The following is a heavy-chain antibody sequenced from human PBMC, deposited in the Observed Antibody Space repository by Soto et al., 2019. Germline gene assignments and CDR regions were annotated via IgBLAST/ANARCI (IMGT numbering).Heavy chain of an antibody. J-gene: IGHJ4*02. V-gene: IGHV3-23*01. CDR1: GFTFGSYA. Sequence: EVQLLESGGALVQPGGSLRLSCAASGFTFGSYAMTWVRQAPGKGLEWVSALTGSGASKYYADSVEGRFTISRDNSENTLYLNMRSLRAEDTAIYYCARDFGGRKPFEYWGQGTLVTVSS. CDR3: ARDFGGRKPFEY. CDR2: LTGSGASK. D-gene: IGHD1-26*01.